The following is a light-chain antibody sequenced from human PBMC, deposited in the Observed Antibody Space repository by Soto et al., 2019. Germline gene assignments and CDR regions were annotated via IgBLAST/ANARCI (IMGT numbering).Light chain of an antibody. CDR1: SSNLGAGYD. Sequence: QSVLTQPPSVSGAPGQRVTISCTGNSSNLGAGYDVHWYQQLPGAAPKLVIFGNRNRPSGVPERFSGSKSGNTASLTVSGLQAEDEGDYYCSSYAGSNKFVVYGTGTKVTVL. CDR2: GNR. CDR3: SSYAGSNKFVV. J-gene: IGLJ1*01. V-gene: IGLV1-40*01.